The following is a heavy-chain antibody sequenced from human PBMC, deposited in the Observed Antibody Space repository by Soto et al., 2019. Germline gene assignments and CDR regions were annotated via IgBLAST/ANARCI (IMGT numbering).Heavy chain of an antibody. D-gene: IGHD5-18*01. V-gene: IGHV1-69*10. Sequence: SEKDSCKDSGRTLSSYAISWVRQAPGQGQEWMGGVIAIIGIANYAQKFQGRVTITADESTSKAYMELISPKSEATAVSYGASGKCGDIYGSLYYYYGKDVWRQGSTVTVAS. CDR1: GRTLSSYA. J-gene: IGHJ6*02. CDR2: VIAIIGIA. CDR3: ASGKCGDIYGSLYYYYGKDV.